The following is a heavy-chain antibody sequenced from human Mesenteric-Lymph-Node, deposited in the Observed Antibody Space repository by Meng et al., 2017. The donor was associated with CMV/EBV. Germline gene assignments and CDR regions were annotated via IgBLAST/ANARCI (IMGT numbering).Heavy chain of an antibody. CDR2: INWNGGST. D-gene: IGHD3-10*01. Sequence: GESLKISCAASGFTFDDYGMSWVRQAPGKGLEWVSGINWNGGSTGYADSVKGRFTISRDNAKNSLYLQMNSLRAEDTAVYYCARAPRGVSYYFDYWGRGTLVTVSS. J-gene: IGHJ4*02. CDR1: GFTFDDYG. CDR3: ARAPRGVSYYFDY. V-gene: IGHV3-20*04.